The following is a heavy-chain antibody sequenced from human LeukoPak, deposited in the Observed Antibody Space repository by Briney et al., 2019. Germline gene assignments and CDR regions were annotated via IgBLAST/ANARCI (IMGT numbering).Heavy chain of an antibody. J-gene: IGHJ4*02. CDR1: GFTFSNYW. V-gene: IGHV3-74*01. CDR3: AKDGGYYDSSGYYNDY. D-gene: IGHD3-22*01. CDR2: IRGDGTIT. Sequence: GGSLKLSCAASGFTFSNYWMHWVRQAPGKGLVWVSRIRGDGTITSYADSVKGRFTISRDNSKNTLYLQMNSLRAEDTAVYYCAKDGGYYDSSGYYNDYWGQGTLVTVSS.